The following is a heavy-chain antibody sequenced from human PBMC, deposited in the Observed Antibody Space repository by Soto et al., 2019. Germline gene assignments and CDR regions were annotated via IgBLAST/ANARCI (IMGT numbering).Heavy chain of an antibody. Sequence: QVQLQESGPRLVEPSGTLSLTCAVSGVSISSSNWWTWVRQPPGKGLEWIGEIYHTGSTNYKPSLKSLVTISIDSSKNSFSLNLTSVTAADTAVYFCARGDIVTTTGRGKCFDVWGQGTLVTVSS. V-gene: IGHV4-4*02. CDR3: ARGDIVTTTGRGKCFDV. CDR2: IYHTGST. J-gene: IGHJ3*01. CDR1: GVSISSSNW. D-gene: IGHD5-12*01.